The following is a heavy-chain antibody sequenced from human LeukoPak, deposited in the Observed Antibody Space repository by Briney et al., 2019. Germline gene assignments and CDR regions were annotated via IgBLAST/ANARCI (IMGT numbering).Heavy chain of an antibody. CDR2: TYTSGST. V-gene: IGHV4-4*07. Sequence: SETLSLTCTVSGGSISSYYWSWIRQPAGKGLEWIGRTYTSGSTNYNPSLKSRVTMSVDTSKNQFSLKLSSVTAADTAVYYCARDQGYYYDSSGYRNWYFDLWGRGTLVTVSS. D-gene: IGHD3-22*01. CDR3: ARDQGYYYDSSGYRNWYFDL. CDR1: GGSISSYY. J-gene: IGHJ2*01.